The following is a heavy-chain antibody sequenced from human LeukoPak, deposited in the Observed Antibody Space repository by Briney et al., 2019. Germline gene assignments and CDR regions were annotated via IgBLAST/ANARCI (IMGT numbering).Heavy chain of an antibody. CDR1: GYSISSGYF. D-gene: IGHD3/OR15-3a*01. V-gene: IGHV4-38-2*02. Sequence: MASETLSLTCTVSGYSISSGYFWGWIRQPPGKGLEWIGSMYRSGSTYYNPSLKSRVTISVDMSKNQFSLKLSSVTAADTAVYYCAREPTYDFWSGYPFDYWGQGTLVTVSS. CDR2: MYRSGST. CDR3: AREPTYDFWSGYPFDY. J-gene: IGHJ4*02.